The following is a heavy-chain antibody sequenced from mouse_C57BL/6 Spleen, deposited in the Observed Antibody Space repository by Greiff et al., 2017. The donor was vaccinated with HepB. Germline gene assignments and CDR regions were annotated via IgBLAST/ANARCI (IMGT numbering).Heavy chain of an antibody. CDR1: GFTFSSYA. V-gene: IGHV5-4*01. J-gene: IGHJ3*01. D-gene: IGHD2-3*01. CDR2: ISDGGSYT. CDR3: ARACYDGYYGAY. Sequence: EVQLQESGGGLVKPGGSLKLSCAASGFTFSSYAMSWVRQTPEKRLEWVATISDGGSYTYYPDNVKGRFTISRDNAKNNLYLQMSNLKSEDTAMYYCARACYDGYYGAYWGQGTLVTVSA.